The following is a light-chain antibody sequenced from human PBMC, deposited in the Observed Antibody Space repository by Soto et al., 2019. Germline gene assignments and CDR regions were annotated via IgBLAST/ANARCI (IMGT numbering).Light chain of an antibody. CDR1: QSVSSS. CDR3: QQHSDWPLT. CDR2: DAS. V-gene: IGKV3-11*01. Sequence: EIVLIQSPATLSLSPGARATLSCRASQSVSSSLAWYQQNPGQAPRLLIFDASNRATGIPVRFSGSGSGTDFTLTISSLEPEDFTVYYCQQHSDWPLTFGGGTRVEIK. J-gene: IGKJ4*01.